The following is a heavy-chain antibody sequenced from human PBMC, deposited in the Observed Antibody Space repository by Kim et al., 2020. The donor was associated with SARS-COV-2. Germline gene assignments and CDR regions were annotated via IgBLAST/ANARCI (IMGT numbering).Heavy chain of an antibody. J-gene: IGHJ5*02. CDR2: TYYRGVT. CDR3: ARTHENYDSWYDP. CDR1: GGSKNRDDSC. Sequence: SETLSLTCSVSGGSKNRDDSCGSWIRQSPGKGLEWIGYTYYRGVTLYNPSLKSRLTISVDKSKNQCSLTLSSVTAADTAVYYCARTHENYDSWYDPWGQGTLVIVSS. D-gene: IGHD3-9*01. V-gene: IGHV4-30-4*01.